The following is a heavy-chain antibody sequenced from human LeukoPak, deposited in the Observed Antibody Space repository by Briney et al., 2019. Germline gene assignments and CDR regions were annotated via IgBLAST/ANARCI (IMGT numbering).Heavy chain of an antibody. V-gene: IGHV4-34*01. CDR1: GGSFSGYY. CDR3: ARGLRFRFDV. D-gene: IGHD3-3*01. J-gene: IGHJ6*04. CDR2: INHSGST. Sequence: PSETLSLTCAVYGGSFSGYYWSWIRQPPGKGLEWIGEINHSGSTNYNPSLKSRVTISVDTSKNQFSLKLSSVTAADTAVYYCARGLRFRFDVWGKGTTVTVSS.